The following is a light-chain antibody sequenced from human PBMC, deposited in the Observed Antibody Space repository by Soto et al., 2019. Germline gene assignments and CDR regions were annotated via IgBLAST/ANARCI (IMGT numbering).Light chain of an antibody. CDR3: LQYATPPHT. J-gene: IGKJ2*01. CDR1: QSVRANS. CDR2: DAS. V-gene: IGKV3-20*01. Sequence: DIVLTQSPGTLSLSPGEGATLSCRASQSVRANSVAWYQQKPGQAPRVLIYDASSGATGIPDRFSGSGSGTDFTLAISRLEPEDFAVYYCLQYATPPHTLGQGTKVDTK.